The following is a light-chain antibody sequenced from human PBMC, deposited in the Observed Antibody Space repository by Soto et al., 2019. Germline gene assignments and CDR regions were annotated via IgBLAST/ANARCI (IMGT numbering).Light chain of an antibody. Sequence: EIVMTQSPATLSVSPCERATLSCRASQSVSSNLAWYQQKPGQAPRLLIYGASTRATGIPARFSGSGSGTDFTLTISRLEPEDFAVYYCQQFSSYPLTFGGGTKVDIK. CDR2: GAS. CDR3: QQFSSYPLT. CDR1: QSVSSN. V-gene: IGKV3-15*01. J-gene: IGKJ4*01.